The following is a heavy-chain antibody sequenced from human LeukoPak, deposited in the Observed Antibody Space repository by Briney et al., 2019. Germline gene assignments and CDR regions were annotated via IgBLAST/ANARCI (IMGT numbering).Heavy chain of an antibody. J-gene: IGHJ4*02. CDR2: IYYSGST. V-gene: IGHV4-31*03. CDR1: GGSISSSTYY. D-gene: IGHD2-15*01. Sequence: PSGTLSLTCSVSGGSISSSTYYWGWIRQHPGKGLEWIGYIYYSGSTYYNPSLKSRVTISVDTSKNQFSLKLSSVSAADTAVYYCARQGVGAAEFDYWGPGTLVTVSS. CDR3: ARQGVGAAEFDY.